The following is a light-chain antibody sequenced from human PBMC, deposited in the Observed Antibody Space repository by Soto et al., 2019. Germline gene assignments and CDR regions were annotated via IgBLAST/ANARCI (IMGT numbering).Light chain of an antibody. CDR1: QSVLYSSNNKNY. CDR2: WAS. J-gene: IGKJ3*01. V-gene: IGKV4-1*01. Sequence: DIVMTQSPDSLAVSLGERATINCRSSQSVLYSSNNKNYLAWYQQKPGQFPKLLIYWASNRESGVPDQFSGSGSGTDFTLTISSLQAEDVAVYYCQQYYSAPFTFGPGTKVEIK. CDR3: QQYYSAPFT.